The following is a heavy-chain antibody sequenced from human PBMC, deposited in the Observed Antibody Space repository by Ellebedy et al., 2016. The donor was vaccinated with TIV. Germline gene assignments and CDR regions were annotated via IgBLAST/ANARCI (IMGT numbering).Heavy chain of an antibody. V-gene: IGHV3-23*01. CDR1: GLTFSSHA. D-gene: IGHD4-23*01. CDR2: ITESGGNT. Sequence: GESLKISCAASGLTFSSHAISWVRQAPGKGLEWVSSITESGGNTYYADSVKGRFTIPRDNSKDTLFLQMNSLSAEDTAIYFCARDPVGVGPAFDVWGQGTMVTVSS. CDR3: ARDPVGVGPAFDV. J-gene: IGHJ3*01.